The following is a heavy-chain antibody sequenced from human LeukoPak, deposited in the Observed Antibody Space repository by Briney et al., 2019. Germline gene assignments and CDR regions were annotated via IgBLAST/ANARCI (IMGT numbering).Heavy chain of an antibody. CDR2: ISGSGGST. V-gene: IGHV3-23*01. CDR3: AKMQGYFDY. J-gene: IGHJ4*02. Sequence: GGSLRLSCAASGFTFSSYAMSWVRQAPGKGLEWVSAISGSGGSTYYADSVKGRFTISRDNSKYTVSLQMNSLRAEDTAVYHCAKMQGYFDYWGQGTLVAVSS. CDR1: GFTFSSYA.